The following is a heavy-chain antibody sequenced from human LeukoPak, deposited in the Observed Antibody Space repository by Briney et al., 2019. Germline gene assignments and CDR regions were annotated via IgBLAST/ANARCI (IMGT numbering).Heavy chain of an antibody. V-gene: IGHV4-30-2*01. CDR1: GGSISSGGYS. CDR3: ARIPRVLLWFGELSYGMDV. CDR2: IYHSGST. D-gene: IGHD3-10*01. J-gene: IGHJ6*04. Sequence: SQTLSLTCAVSGGSISSGGYSWSWIRQPPGKGLEWIGYIYHSGSTYYNPSLKSRVTISVDRSKNQFPLKLSSVTAADTAVYYCARIPRVLLWFGELSYGMDVWGKGTTVTVSS.